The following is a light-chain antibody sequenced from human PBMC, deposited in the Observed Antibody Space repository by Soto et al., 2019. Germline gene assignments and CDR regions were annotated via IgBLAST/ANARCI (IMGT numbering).Light chain of an antibody. CDR2: AAS. Sequence: DIQMTQSPSTLSASVGDRVTITCRASQSISSWLAWYQQKPGKAPKLLIYAASRLGSGVPSRFSGSGSGTDFALTINSLQPEDFATYYCQQSYTTPRLSFGGGTRVDLK. J-gene: IGKJ4*01. V-gene: IGKV1-39*01. CDR1: QSISSW. CDR3: QQSYTTPRLS.